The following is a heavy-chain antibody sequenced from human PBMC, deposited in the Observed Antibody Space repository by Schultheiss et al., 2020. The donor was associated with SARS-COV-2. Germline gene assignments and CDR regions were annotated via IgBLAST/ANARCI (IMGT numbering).Heavy chain of an antibody. V-gene: IGHV4-34*01. CDR1: GGSFSGYY. J-gene: IGHJ4*02. Sequence: SETLSLTCAVYGGSFSGYYWSWIRQPPGKGLEWIGEINHSGTTNYNPSLKSRVTISVDTSKNQFSLKLSSVTAADTAVYYCARDLNYWGQGTLVTVSS. CDR2: INHSGTT. CDR3: ARDLNY.